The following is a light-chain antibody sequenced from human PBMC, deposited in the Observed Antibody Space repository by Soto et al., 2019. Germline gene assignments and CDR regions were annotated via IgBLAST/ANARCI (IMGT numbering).Light chain of an antibody. J-gene: IGLJ1*01. CDR3: SSYTSSSTLYV. Sequence: VLTQPASVPGSPGQSITISCTGTSSDVGGYNYVSWYQQHPGKAPKLMIYEVSNRPSGVSNRFSGSKSGNTASLTISGLQAEDEADYYCSSYTSSSTLYVFGTGTKVTVL. CDR2: EVS. CDR1: SSDVGGYNY. V-gene: IGLV2-14*01.